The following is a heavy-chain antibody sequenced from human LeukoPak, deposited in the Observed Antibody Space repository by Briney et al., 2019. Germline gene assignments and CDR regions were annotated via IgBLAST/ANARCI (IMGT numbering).Heavy chain of an antibody. Sequence: GGSLRLSCAASGYTFSIAWMSWVRQAPGKGLEWVARIKRKTDGETTDYAAPVKGRFTIARDDSKNTVYLQMNSLKTEDTAVYHCTTGSDSATSPRQLTFYYYGMDVWGQGTTVTVSS. CDR2: IKRKTDGETT. CDR3: TTGSDSATSPRQLTFYYYGMDV. CDR1: GYTFSIAW. J-gene: IGHJ6*02. V-gene: IGHV3-15*01. D-gene: IGHD1-1*01.